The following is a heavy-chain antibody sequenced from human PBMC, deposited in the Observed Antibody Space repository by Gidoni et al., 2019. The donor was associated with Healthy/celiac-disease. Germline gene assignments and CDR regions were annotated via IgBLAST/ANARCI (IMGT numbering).Heavy chain of an antibody. CDR1: GFTFSSYS. CDR3: ARTDCSSTSCYGSGTSYYYYGMDV. J-gene: IGHJ6*02. CDR2: ISSRSSYI. V-gene: IGHV3-21*01. D-gene: IGHD2-2*01. Sequence: VQLVESVGGLVKPGGSLRLSCAASGFTFSSYSMNWFRQAPGKGLEWVSSISSRSSYIYYADSGKGRFTISRDNAKNSLYLQMNSLRAEDTAVYYCARTDCSSTSCYGSGTSYYYYGMDVWGQGTTVTVSS.